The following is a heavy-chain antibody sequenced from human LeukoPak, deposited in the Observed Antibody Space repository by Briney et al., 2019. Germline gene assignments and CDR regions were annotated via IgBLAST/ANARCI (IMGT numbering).Heavy chain of an antibody. CDR3: ARKGRYGVSGPWFDP. CDR1: GGSISSGSYY. V-gene: IGHV4-61*02. J-gene: IGHJ5*02. CDR2: IYTSGTT. Sequence: PSETLSLTCTVSGGSISSGSYYWSWIRQPAGKGLEWIGRIYTSGTTNYNPSLKSRVTISVDTSKNQFSLKLSSVTAADTAVYYCARKGRYGVSGPWFDPWGQGILVIVSS. D-gene: IGHD4-17*01.